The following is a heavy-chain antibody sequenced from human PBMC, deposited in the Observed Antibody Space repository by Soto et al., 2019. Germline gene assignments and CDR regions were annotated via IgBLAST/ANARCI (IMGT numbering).Heavy chain of an antibody. CDR2: IKEAGSEE. CDR1: GFTFSTYW. D-gene: IGHD3-16*01. V-gene: IGHV3-7*05. Sequence: EVQLVESGGGLVQPGGSLRLSCAASGFTFSTYWMNWVRQAPGKGLEWVANIKEAGSEEYYVDSVKGRFTISRDNAKNSLFLDMNSLRGEDTAVYYCARDWGAPGRGSAFGYYYQFGMDVWGQGTTVTVPS. CDR3: ARDWGAPGRGSAFGYYYQFGMDV. J-gene: IGHJ6*02.